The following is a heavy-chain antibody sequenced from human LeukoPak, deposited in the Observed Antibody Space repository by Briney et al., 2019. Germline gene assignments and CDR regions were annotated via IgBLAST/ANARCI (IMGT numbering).Heavy chain of an antibody. CDR1: GFTFSSYA. J-gene: IGHJ4*02. V-gene: IGHV3-23*01. CDR2: ISGIGSST. Sequence: GGSLRLSCAASGFTFSSYAMSWVRQAPGEGLEWVSAISGIGSSTYYADSGKGRVTIYRDNSKNWLYLQMNSLRAEDTSVYYCAKSVGYSSGWPRFDYWGQGTLVTVSS. CDR3: AKSVGYSSGWPRFDY. D-gene: IGHD6-19*01.